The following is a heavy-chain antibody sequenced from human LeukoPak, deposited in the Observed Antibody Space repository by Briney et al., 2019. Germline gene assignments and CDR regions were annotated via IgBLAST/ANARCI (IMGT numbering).Heavy chain of an antibody. CDR1: GGSISSYY. Sequence: PSETLSLTCTVSGGSISSYYWSWIRQPPGKGLEWIGYIYYSGSTNYNPSLKSRVTISVDTSKNQFSLKLSSVTAADTAVYYCARGAVTFGGVIVDFDYWGQGTLVTVSS. CDR2: IYYSGST. CDR3: ARGAVTFGGVIVDFDY. J-gene: IGHJ4*02. V-gene: IGHV4-59*01. D-gene: IGHD3-16*02.